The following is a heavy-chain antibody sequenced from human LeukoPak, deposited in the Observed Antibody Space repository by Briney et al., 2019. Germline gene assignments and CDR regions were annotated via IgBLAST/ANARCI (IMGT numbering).Heavy chain of an antibody. CDR3: AKDLGRYRNNFFDY. CDR2: ISGNGGGT. CDR1: GFSSIA. J-gene: IGHJ4*02. D-gene: IGHD1-26*01. Sequence: GGSLRLSCAASGFSSIAMSWVRQAPDKGLEWVSTISGNGGGTYYADSVKGRFTISRDDSKNTLYLQMNSLRADDTAVYYCAKDLGRYRNNFFDYWGQGNLVTVSS. V-gene: IGHV3-23*01.